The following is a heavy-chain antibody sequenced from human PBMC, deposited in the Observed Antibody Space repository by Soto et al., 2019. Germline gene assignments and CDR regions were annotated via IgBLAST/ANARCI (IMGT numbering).Heavy chain of an antibody. CDR1: GYTFTDYY. CDR2: INPNSVGT. CDR3: ARDLYGRSGTSFQH. J-gene: IGHJ1*01. Sequence: ASVKVSCKASGYTFTDYYMHWVRQAPGQGLEWMGWINPNSVGTHYAQKFQGWVTMTRDTSISTAYMELSRLTSDDTAVYYCARDLYGRSGTSFQHWGQGTLVTVSS. D-gene: IGHD4-17*01. V-gene: IGHV1-2*04.